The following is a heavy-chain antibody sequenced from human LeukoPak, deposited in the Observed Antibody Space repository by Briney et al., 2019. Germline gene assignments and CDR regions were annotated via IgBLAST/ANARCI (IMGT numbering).Heavy chain of an antibody. CDR1: GGTFSSYA. D-gene: IGHD1-1*01. Sequence: ASVKVSCKASGGTFSSYAMNWVRQAPGQGLEWMGWINTNTGNPTYAQGFTGRFVFSLDTSVSTAYLQISSLKAEDTAVYYCARSTNPYSQISFRYWGQGTLVTVSS. V-gene: IGHV7-4-1*02. J-gene: IGHJ4*02. CDR3: ARSTNPYSQISFRY. CDR2: INTNTGNP.